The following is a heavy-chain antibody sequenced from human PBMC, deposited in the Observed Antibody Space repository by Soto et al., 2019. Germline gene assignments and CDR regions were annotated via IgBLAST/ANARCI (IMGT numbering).Heavy chain of an antibody. V-gene: IGHV4-39*07. CDR1: GGSISSRGYY. J-gene: IGHJ4*02. Sequence: SETLSLTCTVSGGSISSRGYYWGWIRQPPGKGLEWIGTIYYSGSTYYNPSLKSRVTISVDTSKNQFSLKLSSVTAADTAVYYCARRYGGNFDYWGQGTLVTVPQ. CDR3: ARRYGGNFDY. D-gene: IGHD1-26*01. CDR2: IYYSGST.